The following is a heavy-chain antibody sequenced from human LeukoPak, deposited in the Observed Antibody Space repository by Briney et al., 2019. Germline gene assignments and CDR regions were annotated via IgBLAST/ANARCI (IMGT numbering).Heavy chain of an antibody. D-gene: IGHD6-6*01. V-gene: IGHV3-21*01. CDR3: ARSGSSECFDY. CDR1: GFTFSSYS. Sequence: GGSLRLSCAASGFTFSSYSMNWVRQAPGKGLEWVSSISSSSSYIYYADSVKGRFTISRDNAKNSLYLQMNGLRAEDTAVYYCARSGSSECFDYWGQGTLVTVSS. CDR2: ISSSSSYI. J-gene: IGHJ4*02.